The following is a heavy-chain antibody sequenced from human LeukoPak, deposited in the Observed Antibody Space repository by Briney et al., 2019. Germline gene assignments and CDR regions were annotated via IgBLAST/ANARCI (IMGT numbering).Heavy chain of an antibody. Sequence: ASVKVSCKASGGTFSSYAISWVRQAPGQGLEWMGWISTNTGNPTYAHGFTGRFVFSLDTSVSTAYLQISSLKSEDTAVYYCARSIGAAGYMDVWGKGTTVTVSS. J-gene: IGHJ6*03. V-gene: IGHV7-4-1*02. CDR1: GGTFSSYA. CDR3: ARSIGAAGYMDV. D-gene: IGHD6-13*01. CDR2: ISTNTGNP.